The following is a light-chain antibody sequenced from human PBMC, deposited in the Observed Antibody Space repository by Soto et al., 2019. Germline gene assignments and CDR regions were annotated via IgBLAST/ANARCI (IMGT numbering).Light chain of an antibody. CDR2: AAS. Sequence: DIQMTQSPSSLSASVGDRVTITCRASQGISNYLACYQQKPGKVPKLLIYAASTLQSGVPSRFSGSGSGTDFTLTISSLQSEDVASYYCQKYNSAFRTFGQGTKVEIK. J-gene: IGKJ1*01. CDR3: QKYNSAFRT. V-gene: IGKV1-27*01. CDR1: QGISNY.